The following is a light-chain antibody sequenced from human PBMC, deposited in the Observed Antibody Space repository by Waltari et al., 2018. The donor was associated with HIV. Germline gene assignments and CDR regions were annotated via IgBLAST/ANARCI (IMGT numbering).Light chain of an antibody. CDR3: QSYDSLTVV. V-gene: IGLV6-57*04. Sequence: NFMLTQPHSMSESPGKTVTISCTRSSGSIANMYVQCYQHRPGSGPVTMIYENDLRPSGVPHRFSGSIDSSSNSASLTISGLKTEDEADYYCQSYDSLTVVFGGGTKLTVL. CDR1: SGSIANMY. CDR2: END. J-gene: IGLJ2*01.